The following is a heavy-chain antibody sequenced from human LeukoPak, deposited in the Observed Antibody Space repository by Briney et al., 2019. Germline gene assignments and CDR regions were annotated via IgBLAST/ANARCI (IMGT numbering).Heavy chain of an antibody. Sequence: GGSLRLSCAASGFTFSSYDMHWVRQAPGKGLEWVAFISYDGSNEYYVDSVKGRFTISRDNSKNTLYLQLDSLRAEDTAVYHWADSGSYSLYWGQGTLVTVSS. CDR3: ADSGSYSLY. CDR1: GFTFSSYD. D-gene: IGHD1-26*01. J-gene: IGHJ4*02. V-gene: IGHV3-30*03. CDR2: ISYDGSNE.